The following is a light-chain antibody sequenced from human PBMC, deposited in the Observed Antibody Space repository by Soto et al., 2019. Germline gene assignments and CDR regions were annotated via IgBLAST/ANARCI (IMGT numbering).Light chain of an antibody. V-gene: IGKV3-11*01. CDR2: DAS. CDR1: QSVSSY. CDR3: QQRFNWPRFT. Sequence: EIVLTQSPATLSLSPGERATLSCMASQSVSSYLAWYQQKPSQAPRLLIYDASNRATGIPARFSGGGSGTDFTLTISSLEPEDFAVYYCQQRFNWPRFTFGQGTKLEIK. J-gene: IGKJ2*01.